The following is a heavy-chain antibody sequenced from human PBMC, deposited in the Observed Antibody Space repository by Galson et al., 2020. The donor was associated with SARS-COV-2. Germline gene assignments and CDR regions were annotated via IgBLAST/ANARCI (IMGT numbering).Heavy chain of an antibody. CDR3: AKDFDGMVRGVSY. V-gene: IGHV3-30*02. J-gene: IGHJ4*02. D-gene: IGHD3-10*01. CDR2: DGSNK. Sequence: DGSNKYYADSVKGRFTISRDNSKNTLYLQMNSLRAEDTAVYYCAKDFDGMVRGVSYWGQGTLVTVSS.